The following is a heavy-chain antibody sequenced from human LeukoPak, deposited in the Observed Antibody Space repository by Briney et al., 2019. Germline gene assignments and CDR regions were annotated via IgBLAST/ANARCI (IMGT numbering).Heavy chain of an antibody. J-gene: IGHJ4*02. CDR3: AKDLPDGDFGTADY. CDR1: GFTFSTYA. Sequence: PGGSLRLSCAASGFTFSTYAMSWVRQAPGKGLEWVSAINANGGSPYYADSVKGRFTISGDDSKSTLYLQMNSLRAEDTAVYYCAKDLPDGDFGTADYWGQGTLVTVSS. CDR2: INANGGSP. D-gene: IGHD4-17*01. V-gene: IGHV3-23*01.